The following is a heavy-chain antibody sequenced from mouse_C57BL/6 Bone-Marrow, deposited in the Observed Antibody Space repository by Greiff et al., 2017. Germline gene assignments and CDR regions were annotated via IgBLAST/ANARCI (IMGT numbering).Heavy chain of an antibody. CDR3: ASYDGYPAWFAY. CDR2: IWSGGST. J-gene: IGHJ3*01. Sequence: VQVVESGPGLVQPSQSLSITCTVSGFSLTSYGVHWVRQSPGKGLEWLGVIWSGGSTDYNAAFISRLSISKDNYKSQVFFKMNSLRASDTAIYFCASYDGYPAWFAYWGQGTLVTVSA. CDR1: GFSLTSYG. V-gene: IGHV2-2*01. D-gene: IGHD2-3*01.